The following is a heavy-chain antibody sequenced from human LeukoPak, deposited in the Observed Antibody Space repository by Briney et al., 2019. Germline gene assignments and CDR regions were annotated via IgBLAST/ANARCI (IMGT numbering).Heavy chain of an antibody. D-gene: IGHD3-10*02. V-gene: IGHV3-48*03. CDR1: GFTFSSYE. CDR2: ISSSGSTI. Sequence: GGSLRLSCAASGFTFSSYEMNWVRHAPGKGLDWVSYISSSGSTIYYADTVKGRFTISRDNAKNSLYLQMNSLRAEDTAVYYCAELGITMIGGVWGKGTTVTISS. CDR3: AELGITMIGGV. J-gene: IGHJ6*04.